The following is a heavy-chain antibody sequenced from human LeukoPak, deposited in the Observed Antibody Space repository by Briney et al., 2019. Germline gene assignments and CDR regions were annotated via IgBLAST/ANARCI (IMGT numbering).Heavy chain of an antibody. J-gene: IGHJ4*02. D-gene: IGHD1-26*01. CDR3: ARDYEGATENYFDY. Sequence: TGGSLRLSCAASGFTFSNYAMNWVRQTPGKGLEWVSSLRASGGITYYADSVKGRFTISRDNSKNTLYLQMNSLRAEDTAVYYCARDYEGATENYFDYWGQGTLVTVSS. V-gene: IGHV3-23*01. CDR1: GFTFSNYA. CDR2: LRASGGIT.